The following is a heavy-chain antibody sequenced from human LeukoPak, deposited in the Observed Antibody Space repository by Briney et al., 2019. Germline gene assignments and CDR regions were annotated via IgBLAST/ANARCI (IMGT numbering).Heavy chain of an antibody. V-gene: IGHV4-59*01. CDR3: ASYSGYSYGYAFDS. Sequence: SETLSLTCTVSGGSISSYPWSWIRQPPGEGLEWIMYIYYSGSTNYTPSLKSRVTISVDTSKNQFSLKLSSVTAADTAVYYCASYSGYSYGYAFDSWGQGTMVTVCS. CDR1: GGSISSYP. J-gene: IGHJ3*02. CDR2: IYYSGST. D-gene: IGHD5-18*01.